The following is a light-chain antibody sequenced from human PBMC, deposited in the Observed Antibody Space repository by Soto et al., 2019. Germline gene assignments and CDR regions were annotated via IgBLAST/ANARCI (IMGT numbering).Light chain of an antibody. CDR3: QQYNDWAS. Sequence: EIVMTQSPATLSVSPGERATLSCRASQSVSNNLAWYQQKPGQAPRLLIYGASTRATGIPARFSGSGSGTEFTLTFSSLQSEDFAVYYCQQYNDWASFGQGTKVDIK. J-gene: IGKJ1*01. CDR1: QSVSNN. V-gene: IGKV3-15*01. CDR2: GAS.